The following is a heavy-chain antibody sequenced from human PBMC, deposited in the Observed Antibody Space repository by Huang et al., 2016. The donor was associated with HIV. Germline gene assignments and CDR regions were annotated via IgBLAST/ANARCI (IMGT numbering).Heavy chain of an antibody. CDR3: ARRLRYYYGSGRTSGYFDY. CDR2: RKQDGSGK. Sequence: EVQLVESGGGLVQPGGSLRLSCTAYGFTFSSYWMSWVRQAPGKGLGWVGNRKQDGSGKYYVDSVKGRFSISRDNAKNSLYLQMNSLGAEDTAVYYCARRLRYYYGSGRTSGYFDYWGQGTLVTVSS. CDR1: GFTFSSYW. D-gene: IGHD3-10*01. V-gene: IGHV3-7*01. J-gene: IGHJ4*02.